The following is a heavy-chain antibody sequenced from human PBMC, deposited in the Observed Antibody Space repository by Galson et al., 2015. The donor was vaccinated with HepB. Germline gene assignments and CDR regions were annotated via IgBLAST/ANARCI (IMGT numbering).Heavy chain of an antibody. V-gene: IGHV3-48*01. CDR3: ARDLAREGRSGSYYRNYYYYGMDV. CDR1: GFTFSSYS. Sequence: SLRLSCAASGFTFSSYSMNWVRQAPGKGLEWVSYISSSSSTIYYADSVKGRFTISRDNAKNSLYLQMNSLRAEDTAVYYCARDLAREGRSGSYYRNYYYYGMDVSPQGTPVAVSS. CDR2: ISSSSSTI. J-gene: IGHJ6*02. D-gene: IGHD3-10*01.